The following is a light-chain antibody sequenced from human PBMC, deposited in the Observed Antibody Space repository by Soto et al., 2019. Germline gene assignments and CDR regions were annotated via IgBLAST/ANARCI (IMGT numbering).Light chain of an antibody. V-gene: IGKV3-11*01. Sequence: EIVLTQFPATLSLSPGEEATLSCRASQSFGTSLAWYQQRPAQAPRLLIYDTFKVAAGVPARFSGSGSGADFTLTISGLEPEDFAVYYCQQGGSFRGGTKVEIK. CDR1: QSFGTS. CDR2: DTF. J-gene: IGKJ4*01. CDR3: QQGGS.